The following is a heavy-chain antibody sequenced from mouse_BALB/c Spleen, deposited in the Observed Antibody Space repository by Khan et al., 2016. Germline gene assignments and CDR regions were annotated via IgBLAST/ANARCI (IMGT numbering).Heavy chain of an antibody. J-gene: IGHJ2*01. V-gene: IGHV5-6-5*01. D-gene: IGHD2-2*01. Sequence: EVELVESGGGLVKPGGSLKLSCAASGFTFSSYAMSWVRQTPEKRLEWVASISSGGSTYYPDSVKGRFTIPRDNATNILNQQMSSMRSEATAVHYCAKEDDGNDGDDFAYWGQGTPLTVSS. CDR3: AKEDDGNDGDDFAY. CDR1: GFTFSSYA. CDR2: ISSGGST.